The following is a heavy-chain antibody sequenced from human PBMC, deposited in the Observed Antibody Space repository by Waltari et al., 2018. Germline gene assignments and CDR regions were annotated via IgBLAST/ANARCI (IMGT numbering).Heavy chain of an antibody. J-gene: IGHJ4*02. CDR1: KFTFSSFS. Sequence: QVQLVESGGGVVQPGRSLRLSCVASKFTFSSFSMHWVRQAPGKGLEWVADIGHDGTNEHYADSVRGRFTISRDNSRNTLYLQMNSLGREDTAIYYCARKGGRGYTYGPFYYDKWGQGTLVIVSS. D-gene: IGHD5-18*01. CDR2: IGHDGTNE. V-gene: IGHV3-30*03. CDR3: ARKGGRGYTYGPFYYDK.